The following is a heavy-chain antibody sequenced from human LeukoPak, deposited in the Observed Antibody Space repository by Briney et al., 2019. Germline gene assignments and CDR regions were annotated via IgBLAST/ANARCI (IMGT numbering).Heavy chain of an antibody. Sequence: GGSLRLSCAASGFTVSSNYMSWVRQAPGKGLEWVSVIYSGGSTYYADSVKGRFTISRDNSKNTLYLQMNSLRAEDTAVYYCARAFFRGAFDIWGQGTMVTVSS. J-gene: IGHJ3*02. D-gene: IGHD3-3*01. CDR1: GFTVSSNY. CDR3: ARAFFRGAFDI. V-gene: IGHV3-66*02. CDR2: IYSGGST.